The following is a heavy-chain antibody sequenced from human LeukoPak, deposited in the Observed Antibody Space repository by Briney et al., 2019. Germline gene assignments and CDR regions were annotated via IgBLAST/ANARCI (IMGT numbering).Heavy chain of an antibody. CDR1: GGSVSSYY. Sequence: SETLFLTCTVSGGSVSSYYWSWIRQPPGEGLEWIGYIYYSGSTNYNPSLKSRVTISVDTSKNRFSLKLSSVTAADTAVYYCARDRGPGYCSSTSCYGDAFDIWGQGTMVTVSS. D-gene: IGHD2-2*03. J-gene: IGHJ3*02. CDR2: IYYSGST. CDR3: ARDRGPGYCSSTSCYGDAFDI. V-gene: IGHV4-59*02.